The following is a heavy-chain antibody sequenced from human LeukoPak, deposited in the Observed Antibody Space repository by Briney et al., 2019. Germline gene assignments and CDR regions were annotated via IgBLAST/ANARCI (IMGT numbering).Heavy chain of an antibody. CDR2: INSDESST. D-gene: IGHD3-16*02. J-gene: IGHJ4*02. V-gene: IGHV3-74*01. CDR1: GFSFSSYW. Sequence: PGGSLRLSCAASGFSFSSYWMHWVRQAPGKGLVWVSRINSDESSTNYADSVKGRFTISRDNAKNTLYLQMNSLRAEDTAVYYCARDRFTFGGVIVPLDYWGQGTLVTVSS. CDR3: ARDRFTFGGVIVPLDY.